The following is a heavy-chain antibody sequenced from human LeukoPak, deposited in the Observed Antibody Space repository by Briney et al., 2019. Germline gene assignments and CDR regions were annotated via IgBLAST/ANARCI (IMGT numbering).Heavy chain of an antibody. CDR1: GFTVSNNY. D-gene: IGHD3-9*01. V-gene: IGHV3-66*01. Sequence: PGGSLRLSCAASGFTVSNNYMSWVRQAPGKGLEWVSVIYSGGNGGNTYYADSVKGRFTISRDNSKNILYLQMNSLRAEDTAVYYCARAVLTGYYYYFDYWGQGNLVTVSS. CDR3: ARAVLTGYYYYFDY. J-gene: IGHJ4*01. CDR2: IYSGGNGGNT.